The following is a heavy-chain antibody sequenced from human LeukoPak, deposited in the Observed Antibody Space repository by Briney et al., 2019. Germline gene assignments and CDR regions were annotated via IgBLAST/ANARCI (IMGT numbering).Heavy chain of an antibody. CDR1: GFTFSSYA. D-gene: IGHD2-2*01. CDR2: ISYDGSNK. J-gene: IGHJ4*02. V-gene: IGHV3-30-3*01. CDR3: AKALILLRVPAANCEDY. Sequence: HSGRSLRLSCAASGFTFSSYAMHWVRQAPGKGLEWVAVISYDGSNKYYADSVKGRFTISRDNSKNTLYLQMNSLRAEDTAVYYCAKALILLRVPAANCEDYWGQGTLVTVSS.